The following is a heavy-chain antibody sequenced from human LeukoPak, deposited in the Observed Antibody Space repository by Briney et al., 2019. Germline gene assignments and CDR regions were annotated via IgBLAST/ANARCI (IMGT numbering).Heavy chain of an antibody. CDR2: FYYTGST. V-gene: IGHV4-39*01. CDR3: ARHRKFDILYAFDI. CDR1: GGSINSYSHY. D-gene: IGHD3-9*01. Sequence: KTSETLSLTCNVSGGSINSYSHYWGWIRQPPGRGLEWIGTFYYTGSTYYSSSIKRRVTISIDTSKNQFSLKLSSVTAADTAVYYCARHRKFDILYAFDIWGQGTMVSVSS. J-gene: IGHJ3*02.